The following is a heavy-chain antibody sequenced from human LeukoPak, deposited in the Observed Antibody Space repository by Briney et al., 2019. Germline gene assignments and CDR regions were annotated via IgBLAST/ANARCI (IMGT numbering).Heavy chain of an antibody. CDR1: QFTFSHYG. Sequence: PGKSLTLSCVASQFTFSHYGMHWVRQAPGKGLEWVAVIWNDGSNQYYADSVKGRFTISRDNSQNTVYLQMNSLRADDTAVYYYAKDAQRGFDYSNSLEYWGQGTLVTVSS. CDR3: AKDAQRGFDYSNSLEY. CDR2: IWNDGSNQ. D-gene: IGHD4-11*01. J-gene: IGHJ4*02. V-gene: IGHV3-33*06.